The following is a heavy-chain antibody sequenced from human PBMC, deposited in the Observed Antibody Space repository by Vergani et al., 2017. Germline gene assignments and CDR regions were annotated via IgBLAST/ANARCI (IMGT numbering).Heavy chain of an antibody. Sequence: EVQLVESGGGLVKPGGSLRLSCAASGFTFSSYSMNWVRQAPGKGLEWVSSISSSSSYIYYADSVKGRFTISRDNAKNSLYLQMNSLRAEDTAVYYCASLRGKGDSRNPGMDVWGQGTTVTVSS. J-gene: IGHJ6*02. CDR3: ASLRGKGDSRNPGMDV. CDR1: GFTFSSYS. D-gene: IGHD6-13*01. V-gene: IGHV3-21*01. CDR2: ISSSSSYI.